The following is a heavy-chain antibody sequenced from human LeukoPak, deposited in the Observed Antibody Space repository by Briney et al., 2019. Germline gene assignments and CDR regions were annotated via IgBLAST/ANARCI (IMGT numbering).Heavy chain of an antibody. CDR1: GGTFSSYA. J-gene: IGHJ4*02. V-gene: IGHV1-69*06. Sequence: SVKVSCKASGGTFSSYAVSWVRLTPGQGLEWLGGIIPVFGTTTSAQKFQAKLTMTADKSTNTGYLEISSLTSDDTAVYYCARCSPGDSSNFYAVLQYWGQGTQVTVSS. D-gene: IGHD3-22*01. CDR2: IIPVFGTT. CDR3: ARCSPGDSSNFYAVLQY.